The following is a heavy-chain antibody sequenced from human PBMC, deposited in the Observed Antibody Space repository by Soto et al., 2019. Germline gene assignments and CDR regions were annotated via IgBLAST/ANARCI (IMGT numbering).Heavy chain of an antibody. CDR1: GFTFNNYV. CDR2: ISGSGDST. CDR3: AEGSKYCSSSSCYNWLDS. V-gene: IGHV3-23*01. J-gene: IGHJ5*01. D-gene: IGHD2-2*01. Sequence: GGSLRLPCAASGFTFNNYVMSWVRQAPGKGLEWVSSISGSGDSTYYADSVKGRFTISRDNSKNTLYLQMSSLSAEDRAVYYCAEGSKYCSSSSCYNWLDSWGQGTLVTVSS.